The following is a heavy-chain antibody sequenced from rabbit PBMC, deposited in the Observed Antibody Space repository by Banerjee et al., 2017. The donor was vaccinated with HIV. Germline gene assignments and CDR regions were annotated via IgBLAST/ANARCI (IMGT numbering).Heavy chain of an antibody. CDR3: VRAGVYAGSSSYTGFDFNL. V-gene: IGHV1S40*01. J-gene: IGHJ4*01. Sequence: QSLEESGGDLVKPGASLTLSCKASGFSFNGDYYMCWVRQAQGKELEWIACIDTGGSGDTDYANWAKGRFTISRSTSLNTVDLQMTSLTAADTATYFCVRAGVYAGSSSYTGFDFNLWGPGTLVTVS. CDR2: IDTGGSGDT. CDR1: GFSFNGDYY. D-gene: IGHD8-1*01.